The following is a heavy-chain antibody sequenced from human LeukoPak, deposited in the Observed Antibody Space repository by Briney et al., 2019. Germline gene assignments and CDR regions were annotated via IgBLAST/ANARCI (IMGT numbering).Heavy chain of an antibody. V-gene: IGHV4-4*07. Sequence: SSETLSLTCTVSDGSIREYYWSWIRQSPGKGLEWIGRIYTSGSTNYNPSLKSRVTISVDTSKNQFSLKLSSVTAADTAVYYCARGAYYDSVNWFDPWGQGTLVTVSS. CDR1: DGSIREYY. J-gene: IGHJ5*02. CDR2: IYTSGST. D-gene: IGHD3-22*01. CDR3: ARGAYYDSVNWFDP.